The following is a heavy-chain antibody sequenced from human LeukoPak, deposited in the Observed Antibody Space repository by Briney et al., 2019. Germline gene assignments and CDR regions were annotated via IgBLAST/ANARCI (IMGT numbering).Heavy chain of an antibody. CDR2: ICSDGNNK. CDR3: ARANPTGVVPAAIRAPSDAFDI. Sequence: GGSLRLSCAASGFTFSSYAMHWVRQAPGKGLEWVAIICSDGNNKYYADSVEGRFTISRDTSKNTLFLQMNSLRAEDTAVYYCARANPTGVVPAAIRAPSDAFDIWGQGTMVTVSS. J-gene: IGHJ3*02. CDR1: GFTFSSYA. V-gene: IGHV3-33*01. D-gene: IGHD2-2*01.